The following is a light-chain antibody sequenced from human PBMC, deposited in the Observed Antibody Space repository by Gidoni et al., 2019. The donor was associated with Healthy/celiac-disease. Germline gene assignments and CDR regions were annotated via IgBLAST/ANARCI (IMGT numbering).Light chain of an antibody. CDR1: KLGDKY. CDR3: QAWDSSVRV. Sequence: SYDLTQPPSVSVSPGQTASITCSGDKLGDKYACWYQQKPGQSPVLVIYQDSKRPSGIPERFSGSNSGNTATLTISGTQAMDEADYYCQAWDSSVRVFGTGTKVTVL. J-gene: IGLJ1*01. CDR2: QDS. V-gene: IGLV3-1*01.